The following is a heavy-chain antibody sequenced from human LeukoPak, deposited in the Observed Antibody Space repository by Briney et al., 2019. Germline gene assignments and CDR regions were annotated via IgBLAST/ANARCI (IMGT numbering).Heavy chain of an antibody. D-gene: IGHD3-16*01. V-gene: IGHV4-39*01. CDR2: IYYSGST. CDR3: ARLYTYAYGSPGAFDI. CDR1: GDSISSSNYY. J-gene: IGHJ3*02. Sequence: SETLSLTCTVSGDSISSSNYYWGWIRQPPGKGQEWIGSIYYSGSTYCNPSLKSRVTISVDTSTNQFSLKLSSVTAADTAVYYCARLYTYAYGSPGAFDIWGQGTVVTVSS.